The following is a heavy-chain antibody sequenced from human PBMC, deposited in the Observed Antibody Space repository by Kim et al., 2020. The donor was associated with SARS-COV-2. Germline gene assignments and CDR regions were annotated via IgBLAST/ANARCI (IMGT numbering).Heavy chain of an antibody. Sequence: GGSLRLSCAASGFTFSSYAMSWVRQAPGKGLEWVSAISGSGGSTYYADSVKGRFTISRDNSKNTLYLQMNSLRAEDTAVYYCAKDKGRWFGELLCDAFDIWDQGTMVTVSS. CDR3: AKDKGRWFGELLCDAFDI. D-gene: IGHD3-10*01. CDR1: GFTFSSYA. V-gene: IGHV3-23*01. J-gene: IGHJ3*02. CDR2: ISGSGGST.